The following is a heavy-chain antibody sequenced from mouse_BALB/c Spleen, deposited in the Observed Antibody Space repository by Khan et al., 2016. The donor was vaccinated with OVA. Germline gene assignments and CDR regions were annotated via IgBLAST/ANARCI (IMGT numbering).Heavy chain of an antibody. V-gene: IGHV14-4*02. CDR2: IDPENGDT. Sequence: VQLQQSGAELVRSGASVKLSCTASGFNIKDYYMHWVKQRPEQGLEWIGWIDPENGDTEYAPKFQGKATMTADTSSNQAYLQLSSLTSEDTAVYYGNALLRGKYFDYWGQGTTLTVSS. J-gene: IGHJ2*01. CDR1: GFNIKDYY. D-gene: IGHD1-1*01. CDR3: NALLRGKYFDY.